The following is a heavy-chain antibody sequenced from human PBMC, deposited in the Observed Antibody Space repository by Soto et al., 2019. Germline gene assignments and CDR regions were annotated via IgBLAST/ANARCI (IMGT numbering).Heavy chain of an antibody. D-gene: IGHD1-1*01. CDR1: GGSISSSSYY. Sequence: QLQLQESGPGLVKPSETLSLTCTVSGGSISSSSYYWGWIRQPPGKGLEWIGSIYYSGSTYYNPSLKSRVTISLDTSKNQFSLKLSSVTAADTAVYYCARQIKSLDTPFDYWGQGTLVTVSS. CDR3: ARQIKSLDTPFDY. CDR2: IYYSGST. V-gene: IGHV4-39*01. J-gene: IGHJ4*02.